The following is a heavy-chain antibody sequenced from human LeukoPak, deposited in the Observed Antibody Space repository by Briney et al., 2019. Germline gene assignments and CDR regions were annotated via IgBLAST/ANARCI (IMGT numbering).Heavy chain of an antibody. Sequence: PSETLSLTCAVSGYSISSGYYWGWIRQPPGKGLEWIGRIYHSGSTYYNPSLKSRVTISVDTSKNQFSLKLSSVTAADTAVYYCARVMAYSSSCHGGYWGQGTLVTVSS. D-gene: IGHD6-13*01. V-gene: IGHV4-38-2*01. CDR3: ARVMAYSSSCHGGY. CDR1: GYSISSGYY. J-gene: IGHJ4*02. CDR2: IYHSGST.